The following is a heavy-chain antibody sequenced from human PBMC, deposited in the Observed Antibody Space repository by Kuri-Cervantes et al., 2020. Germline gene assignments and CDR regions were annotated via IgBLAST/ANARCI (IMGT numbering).Heavy chain of an antibody. CDR2: LWSDGNKK. Sequence: GGSLRLSCAASGFTFSSFSMNWVRQAPGKGLEWVAVLWSDGNKKYYADSVKGRFTISRDNSKNTLYLQMNSLRAEDSAIYYCARDRVAARPGWFDPWGQGALVTVSS. CDR1: GFTFSSFS. D-gene: IGHD6-6*01. J-gene: IGHJ5*02. V-gene: IGHV3-33*08. CDR3: ARDRVAARPGWFDP.